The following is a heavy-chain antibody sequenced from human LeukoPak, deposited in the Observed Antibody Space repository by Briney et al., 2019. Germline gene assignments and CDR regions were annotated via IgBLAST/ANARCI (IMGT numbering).Heavy chain of an antibody. CDR1: GFTFSSYG. CDR3: AKGVITVITGEIDY. CDR2: IRYDGSNK. J-gene: IGHJ4*02. D-gene: IGHD4-23*01. V-gene: IGHV3-30*02. Sequence: HPGGSLRLSCAASGFTFSSYGMHWVRQAPGKGLEWVAFIRYDGSNKYYADSVKGRFTISRDNSKNTLYLQMNSLRAEDTAVYYCAKGVITVITGEIDYWGQGTLVTVSS.